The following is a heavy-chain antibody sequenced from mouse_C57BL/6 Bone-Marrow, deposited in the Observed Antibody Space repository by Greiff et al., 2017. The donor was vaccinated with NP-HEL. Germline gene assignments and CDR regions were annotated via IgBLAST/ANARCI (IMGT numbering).Heavy chain of an antibody. J-gene: IGHJ2*01. V-gene: IGHV1-55*01. CDR3: ARSGDYDYDVRFDY. D-gene: IGHD2-4*01. CDR2: IYPGSGST. Sequence: VQLQQSGAELVKPGASVKMSCKASGYTFTSYWITWVKQRPGQGLEWIGDIYPGSGSTNYNEKFKSKATLTVDTSSSTAYMQLSSLTSEDSAVYYCARSGDYDYDVRFDYWGQGTTLTVSS. CDR1: GYTFTSYW.